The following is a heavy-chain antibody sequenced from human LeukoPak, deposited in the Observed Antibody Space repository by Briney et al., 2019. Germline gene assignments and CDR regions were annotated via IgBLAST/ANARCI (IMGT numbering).Heavy chain of an antibody. CDR3: ARDLGDGYLANDY. J-gene: IGHJ4*02. CDR2: IYCSGST. V-gene: IGHV4-31*03. Sequence: SQTLSLTCTVSGGSLGSGAYYWSWIRQHPGKGLEWIGYIYCSGSTYYNPSLKSRVTISVDASKNQFSLKLSSVTAADTAVYYCARDLGDGYLANDYWGQGTLVTVSS. D-gene: IGHD5-24*01. CDR1: GGSLGSGAYY.